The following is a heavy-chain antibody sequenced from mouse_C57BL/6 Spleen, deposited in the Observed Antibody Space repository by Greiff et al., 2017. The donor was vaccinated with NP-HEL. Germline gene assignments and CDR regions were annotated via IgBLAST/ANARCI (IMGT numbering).Heavy chain of an antibody. V-gene: IGHV1-69*01. J-gene: IGHJ4*01. CDR2: IDPSGSYT. CDR1: GYTFTSYW. D-gene: IGHD4-1*01. CDR3: AISYWDVEDYAMDY. Sequence: QVQLQQPGAELVMPGASVKLSCKASGYTFTSYWMHWVKQRPGQGLEWIGEIDPSGSYTNYNQKFKGKATLTVDKSSSTAYMQLSSLTSEDSAVYDCAISYWDVEDYAMDYWGQGTSVTVSS.